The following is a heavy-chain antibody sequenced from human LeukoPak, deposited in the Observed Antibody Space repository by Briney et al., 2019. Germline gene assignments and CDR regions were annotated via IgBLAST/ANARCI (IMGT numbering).Heavy chain of an antibody. Sequence: ASVKVSCKASGYTFTSYGISWVRQAPGQGLEWMGWISAYNGNTNYAQKLQGRVTMTTDTSTRTAYMELRSLRSDDTAVYYCARVSGSGWELPFGSFDYWGQGTLVTVSS. CDR1: GYTFTSYG. CDR2: ISAYNGNT. J-gene: IGHJ4*02. CDR3: ARVSGSGWELPFGSFDY. D-gene: IGHD1-26*01. V-gene: IGHV1-18*01.